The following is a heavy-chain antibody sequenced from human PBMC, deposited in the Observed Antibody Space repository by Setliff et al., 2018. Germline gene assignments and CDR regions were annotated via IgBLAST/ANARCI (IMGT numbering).Heavy chain of an antibody. CDR2: IYTSGST. V-gene: IGHV4-61*02. D-gene: IGHD5-18*01. Sequence: SETLSLTCTVSGGSISRGSYDWSWIRQPAGKGLEWIGRIYTSGSTNYNPSLKSRVTISVDTSKNQFSLKLSSVTAADTAVYYCARGGYSYGLGGFPLDYWGQGTLVTVAS. CDR3: ARGGYSYGLGGFPLDY. J-gene: IGHJ4*02. CDR1: GGSISRGSYD.